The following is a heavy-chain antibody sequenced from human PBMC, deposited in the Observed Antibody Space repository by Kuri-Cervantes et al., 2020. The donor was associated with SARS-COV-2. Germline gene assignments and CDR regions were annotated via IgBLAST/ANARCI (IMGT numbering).Heavy chain of an antibody. J-gene: IGHJ4*02. V-gene: IGHV3-48*03. CDR2: ITTSGSAV. CDR1: GFTFSRDT. D-gene: IGHD3-22*01. CDR3: ARKGLDSSGYSLGYD. Sequence: GGSLRLSCAASGFTFSRDTMYWVRQAPGKGLEWVSWITTSGSAVYYADSVKGRFTISRDNAKNSLYLQMNSLRADDTALYYCARKGLDSSGYSLGYDWGQGTLVTVSS.